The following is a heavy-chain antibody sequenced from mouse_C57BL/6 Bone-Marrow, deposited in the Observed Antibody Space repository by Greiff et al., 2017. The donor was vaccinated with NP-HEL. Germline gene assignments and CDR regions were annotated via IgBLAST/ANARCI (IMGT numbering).Heavy chain of an antibody. Sequence: EVQLQQSGPELVKPGASVKISCKASGYTFTDYYMNWVKQSHGKSLEWIGDINTNNGGTSYNQKFKGKATLTVDKSSITAYMELRSLTSEDSAVYYCARYYEGFAYWGQGTLVTVSA. CDR1: GYTFTDYY. D-gene: IGHD1-1*01. CDR2: INTNNGGT. CDR3: ARYYEGFAY. J-gene: IGHJ3*01. V-gene: IGHV1-26*01.